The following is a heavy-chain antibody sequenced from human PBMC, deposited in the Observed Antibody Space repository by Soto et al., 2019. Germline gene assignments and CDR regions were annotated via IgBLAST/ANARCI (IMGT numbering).Heavy chain of an antibody. J-gene: IGHJ6*02. CDR3: ARGHHSMDV. Sequence: EVQLLESGGGLAQPGGSLRLSCAASGFTFSNYAMSWVRQAPGKGLEWVSGISGSGDSTYYADSVKGRFTISRDNSKNTLSLQMNSLRAEDTAVYYCARGHHSMDVWGQGATVTVSS. CDR2: ISGSGDST. CDR1: GFTFSNYA. V-gene: IGHV3-23*01.